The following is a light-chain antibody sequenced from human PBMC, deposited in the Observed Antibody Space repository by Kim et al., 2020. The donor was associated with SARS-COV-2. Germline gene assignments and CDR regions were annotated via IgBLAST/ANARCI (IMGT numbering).Light chain of an antibody. CDR2: EGS. V-gene: IGLV2-23*01. Sequence: QSALTQPASVSGSPGQSITISCTGTSSDVGSYSLVSWYQQYPGEAPKLMIYEGSNRPSGVSPRFSGSKSGNTASLTISGLQAEDEADYYCCSHAGGGTRLFGGGTKLTVL. J-gene: IGLJ2*01. CDR3: CSHAGGGTRL. CDR1: SSDVGSYSL.